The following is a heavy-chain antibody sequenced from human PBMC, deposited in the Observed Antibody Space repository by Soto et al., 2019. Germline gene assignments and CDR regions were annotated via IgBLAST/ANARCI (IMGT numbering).Heavy chain of an antibody. CDR3: ARVRFGEWGYAMDV. D-gene: IGHD3-10*01. Sequence: QVQLVESGGGLVKPGGSLRLSCAASGLTFSDCYMNWIRQAPGKGLEWVSYISSSGSSINYADSVKGRFTISRDNAKNSLYLQMNSLRAEDTAMDYCARVRFGEWGYAMDVWGQGTTVTVSS. CDR1: GLTFSDCY. J-gene: IGHJ6*02. CDR2: ISSSGSSI. V-gene: IGHV3-11*01.